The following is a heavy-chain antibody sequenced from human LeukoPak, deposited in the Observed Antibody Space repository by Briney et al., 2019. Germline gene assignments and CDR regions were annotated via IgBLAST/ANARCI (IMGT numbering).Heavy chain of an antibody. D-gene: IGHD4-11*01. V-gene: IGHV3-23*01. CDR1: GFTFSSSA. Sequence: GGSLRLSCAASGFTFSSSATSWVRQAPGKGLEWVSAISGSGGSTYYADSVKGRFTISRDNSKNTLYLQMNSLRAEDTAVYYCAKGDYSNYFDYWGQGTLVTVSS. CDR3: AKGDYSNYFDY. CDR2: ISGSGGST. J-gene: IGHJ4*02.